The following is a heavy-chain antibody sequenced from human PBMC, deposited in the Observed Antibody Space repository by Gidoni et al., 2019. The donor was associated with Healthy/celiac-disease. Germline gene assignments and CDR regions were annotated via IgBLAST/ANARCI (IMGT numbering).Heavy chain of an antibody. CDR3: ARERAAPPYWQPELGVLDY. Sequence: EVQLVESGGGLVKPGGSLRLSCAASGFTFSSYSINWVRQAPGKGLGWVSSISSSSSYIYYADSVKGRFTISRDNAKNSLYLQMNSLRAEDTAVYYCARERAAPPYWQPELGVLDYWGQGTLVTVSS. CDR1: GFTFSSYS. CDR2: ISSSSSYI. J-gene: IGHJ4*02. V-gene: IGHV3-21*01. D-gene: IGHD1-26*01.